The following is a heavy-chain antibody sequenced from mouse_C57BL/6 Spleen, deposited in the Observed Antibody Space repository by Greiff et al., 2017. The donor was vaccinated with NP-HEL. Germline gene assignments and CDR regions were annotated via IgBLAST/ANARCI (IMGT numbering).Heavy chain of an antibody. V-gene: IGHV1-64*01. CDR1: GYTFTSYW. CDR3: ARPSYDYVLFAY. D-gene: IGHD2-4*01. CDR2: IHPNSGST. Sequence: VQLQQPGAELVKPGASVKLSCKASGYTFTSYWMHWVKQRPGQGLEWIGMIHPNSGSTNYNEKFKSKATLTVDKSSSTAYMQLSSLTSEDSAVYYCARPSYDYVLFAYWGQGTLVTVSA. J-gene: IGHJ3*01.